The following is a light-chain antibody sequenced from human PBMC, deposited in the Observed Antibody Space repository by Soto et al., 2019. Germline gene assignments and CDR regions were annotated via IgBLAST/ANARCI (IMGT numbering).Light chain of an antibody. V-gene: IGKV3-15*01. CDR1: QSLNARY. J-gene: IGKJ5*01. CDR2: GAS. CDR3: QQYNNWPIT. Sequence: EIVLTQSPGTLSLSPGERATLSCRASQSLNARYLAWYQVKPGQAPRLLFYGASTRATAIPARFSGSGSGTEFTLTISSLQSEDFAVYYCQQYNNWPITFGQGTRLEIK.